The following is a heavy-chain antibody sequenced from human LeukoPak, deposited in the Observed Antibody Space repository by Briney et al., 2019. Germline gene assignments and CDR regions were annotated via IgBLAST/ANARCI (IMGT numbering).Heavy chain of an antibody. CDR2: INPNSGGT. D-gene: IGHD3-3*01. J-gene: IGHJ5*02. CDR3: ARSSFWSGYLFDP. V-gene: IGHV1-2*06. Sequence: ASVKVSCTASGYTFTGYYMHWVRQAPGQGLEWVGRINPNSGGTNYAQKFQGRVTMTRDTSISTAYMELSRLRSDDTAVYYCARSSFWSGYLFDPWGQGTLVTVSS. CDR1: GYTFTGYY.